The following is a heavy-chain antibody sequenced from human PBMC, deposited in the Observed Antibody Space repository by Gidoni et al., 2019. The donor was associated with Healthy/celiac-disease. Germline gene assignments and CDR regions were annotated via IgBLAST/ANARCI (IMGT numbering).Heavy chain of an antibody. D-gene: IGHD4-17*01. Sequence: LSCAASGFTFSSYSMNWVRQAPGKWLEWVSYISSSSSTIYYADSVKGRFNISRDNAKNSLYLQMNSLRDEDTAVYYGCTVTTFDFQHWGQGTLVTVSS. J-gene: IGHJ1*01. CDR1: GFTFSSYS. V-gene: IGHV3-48*02. CDR3: CTVTTFDFQH. CDR2: ISSSSSTI.